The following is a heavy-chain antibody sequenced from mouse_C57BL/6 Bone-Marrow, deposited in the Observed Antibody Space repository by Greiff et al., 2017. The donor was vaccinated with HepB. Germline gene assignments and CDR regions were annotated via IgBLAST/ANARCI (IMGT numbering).Heavy chain of an antibody. CDR3: ARNGYGRYFDY. CDR2: IDPSDSYT. Sequence: QVQLQPPGAELVMPGASVKLSCKASGYTFTSYWMHWVKQRPGQGLEWIGEIDPSDSYTNYNQKFKGKSTLTVDKSSSTAYMQLSSLTSEDSAVYYCARNGYGRYFDYWGQGTTLTVSS. D-gene: IGHD2-2*01. CDR1: GYTFTSYW. V-gene: IGHV1-69*01. J-gene: IGHJ2*01.